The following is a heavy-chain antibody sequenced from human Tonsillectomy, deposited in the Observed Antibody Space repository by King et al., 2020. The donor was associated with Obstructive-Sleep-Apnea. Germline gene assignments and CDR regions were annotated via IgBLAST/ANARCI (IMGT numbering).Heavy chain of an antibody. CDR2: ISYTGTT. CDR3: VRQGRGYDFDY. CDR1: GGSINNYY. Sequence: VQLQESGPGLVKPSETLSLTCTVSGGSINNYYWSWLRQPPEKGLEWIGYISYTGTTDYKPSLKSRVTISVDTSKNQFSLRRSSVTAADTAVYYCVRQGRGYDFDYWGQGTLVTVSS. J-gene: IGHJ4*02. V-gene: IGHV4-59*08. D-gene: IGHD3-16*01.